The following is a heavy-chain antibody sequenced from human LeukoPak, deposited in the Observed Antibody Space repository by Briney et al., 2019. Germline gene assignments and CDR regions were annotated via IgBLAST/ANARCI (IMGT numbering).Heavy chain of an antibody. CDR3: SRESGPYCPFGH. CDR1: GGSISSYY. Sequence: PSETLSLTGTVSGGSISSYYWSWIRQPPGKRLEWIGYIYYSGSTNYNPSLKSRVTISVDTSKNQFSLKLSSVTAADTAVYYCSRESGPYCPFGHWGQGTLVAVTS. V-gene: IGHV4-59*12. CDR2: IYYSGST. D-gene: IGHD1-26*01. J-gene: IGHJ5*02.